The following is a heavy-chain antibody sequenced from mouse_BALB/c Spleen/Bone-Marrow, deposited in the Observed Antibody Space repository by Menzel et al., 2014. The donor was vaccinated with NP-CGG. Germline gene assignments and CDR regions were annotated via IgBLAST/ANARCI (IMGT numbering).Heavy chain of an antibody. J-gene: IGHJ4*01. Sequence: EVKLQESGGGLVKPGGSLKLSCAASGFTFSSYAMSWVRQTPEKRLEWVATISSGGSYTYYPDSVKGRFTISRDNAKNTLYLQMSSLRSEDTAMYYCARHETTVVATDAMDYWGQGTSVTVSS. D-gene: IGHD1-1*01. CDR2: ISSGGSYT. CDR3: ARHETTVVATDAMDY. CDR1: GFTFSSYA. V-gene: IGHV5-9-3*01.